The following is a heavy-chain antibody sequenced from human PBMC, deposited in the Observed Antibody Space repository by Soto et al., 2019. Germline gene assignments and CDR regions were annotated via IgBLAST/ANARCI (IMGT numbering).Heavy chain of an antibody. CDR2: IYYSGST. D-gene: IGHD6-19*01. CDR3: PTGIRIAVAGTGAFDI. Sequence: PSETLSLTCTVSGGSISSNCYYWGWIRQPPGKGLEWIGSIYYSGSTYYNPSLKSRVTISVDTSKNQFSLKLSSVTAADTAVYYCPTGIRIAVAGTGAFDIWGQGTMVTVSS. CDR1: GGSISSNCYY. J-gene: IGHJ3*02. V-gene: IGHV4-39*01.